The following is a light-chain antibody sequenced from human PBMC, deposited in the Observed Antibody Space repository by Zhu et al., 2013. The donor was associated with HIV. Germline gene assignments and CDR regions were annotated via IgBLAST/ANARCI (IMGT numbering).Light chain of an antibody. CDR2: GAS. J-gene: IGKJ2*01. Sequence: EIVLTQSPVTLSLSPGERATLSCRASQSVANSLAWYQQKPGQAPRLLISGASYRATGIPDRYSGSGSGTEFTLTISRVGPEDFAVYYCQQYGTSPNTFGQGTKLEIQ. CDR3: QQYGTSPNT. V-gene: IGKV3-20*01. CDR1: QSVANS.